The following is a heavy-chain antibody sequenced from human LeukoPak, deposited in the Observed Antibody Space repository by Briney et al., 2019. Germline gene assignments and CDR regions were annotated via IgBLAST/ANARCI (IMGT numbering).Heavy chain of an antibody. CDR2: IYWNDDK. CDR3: AHSSYYYDSSGYRTDAFDI. V-gene: IGHV2-5*01. CDR1: GFSLSTSGVG. J-gene: IGHJ3*02. D-gene: IGHD3-22*01. Sequence: SGPTPWNPTQTLTLTCTFSGFSLSTSGVGVGWIRQPPGKALEWLALIYWNDDKRYSPSLKSRLTITKDTSKNQVVLTMTNMDPVDTATYYCAHSSYYYDSSGYRTDAFDIWGQGTMVTVSS.